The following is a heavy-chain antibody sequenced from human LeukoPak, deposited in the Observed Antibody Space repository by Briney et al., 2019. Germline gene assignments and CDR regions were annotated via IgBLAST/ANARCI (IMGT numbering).Heavy chain of an antibody. J-gene: IGHJ4*02. CDR2: IWSDGSQK. CDR1: GFTFSSYG. CDR3: VRRGSKTYDFDY. Sequence: GGSLRLSCAASGFTFSSYGMHWVRQAPGKGQEWVAVIWSDGSQKYYADSVKGRFTISRDNSKETLDLQMNSLRAEDTALYYCVRRGSKTYDFDYWGQETLVIVSP. D-gene: IGHD3-16*01. V-gene: IGHV3-33*08.